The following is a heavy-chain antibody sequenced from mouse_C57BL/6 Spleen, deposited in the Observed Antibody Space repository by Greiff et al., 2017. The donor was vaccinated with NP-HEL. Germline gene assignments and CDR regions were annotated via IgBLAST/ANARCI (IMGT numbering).Heavy chain of an antibody. V-gene: IGHV5-4*03. J-gene: IGHJ4*01. CDR3: ARGGNWDRVMDY. D-gene: IGHD4-1*01. CDR2: ISDGGSYT. CDR1: GFTFSSYA. Sequence: EVMLVESGGGLVKPGGSLKLSCAASGFTFSSYAMSWVRQTPEKRLEWVATISDGGSYTYYPDNVKGRFTISRDNAKNNLYLQMSHLKSEDTAMYYCARGGNWDRVMDYWGQGTSVTVSA.